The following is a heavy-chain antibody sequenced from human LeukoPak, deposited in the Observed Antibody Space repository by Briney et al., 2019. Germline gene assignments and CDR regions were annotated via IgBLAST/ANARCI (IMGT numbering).Heavy chain of an antibody. CDR2: ISVYNGNT. CDR1: GGTFSSYA. D-gene: IGHD2-2*01. J-gene: IGHJ5*02. V-gene: IGHV1-18*04. Sequence: ASVKVSCKASGGTFSSYAISWVRQAPGQGLEWMGWISVYNGNTNYAQKLQGRVTMTTDTSTSTAYMELRSLRSDDTAVYYCARDSIYCSSTSCYPGWFDPWGQGTLVTVSS. CDR3: ARDSIYCSSTSCYPGWFDP.